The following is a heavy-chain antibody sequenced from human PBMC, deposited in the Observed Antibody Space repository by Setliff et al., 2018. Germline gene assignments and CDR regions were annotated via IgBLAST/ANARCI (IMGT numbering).Heavy chain of an antibody. CDR2: MNPNSSNT. Sequence: ASVKVSCKASGYTFTSYDINWVRQATGQGLEWMGWMNPNSSNTGYAQKLQGRVTMTTDTSTSTAYMELRSLRSDDTAVYYCARTGYMLALWFDPWGQGTLVTVSS. D-gene: IGHD2-8*01. J-gene: IGHJ5*02. CDR1: GYTFTSYD. V-gene: IGHV1-8*02. CDR3: ARTGYMLALWFDP.